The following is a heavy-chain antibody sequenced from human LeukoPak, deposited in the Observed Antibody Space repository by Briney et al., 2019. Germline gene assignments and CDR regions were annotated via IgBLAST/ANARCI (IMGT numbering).Heavy chain of an antibody. CDR3: ARGGAMNNWFDP. Sequence: SETLSLTCTVSGGSISSGGYYWSWIRQHPGKGLEWIGYIYYSGSTYYNPSLKSRVTISVDTSKNQFSLKLSSVTAADTAVYYCARGGAMNNWFDPWGQGTLVTVSS. CDR1: GGSISSGGYY. J-gene: IGHJ5*02. D-gene: IGHD2-2*01. CDR2: IYYSGST. V-gene: IGHV4-31*03.